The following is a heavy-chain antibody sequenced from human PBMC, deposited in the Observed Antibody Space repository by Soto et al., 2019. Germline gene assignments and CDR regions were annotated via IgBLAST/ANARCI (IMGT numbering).Heavy chain of an antibody. J-gene: IGHJ4*02. CDR2: ISHTGSP. CDR3: ASQLESTTYFDY. Sequence: LQLQESGPGLVEPSETLSLTCTVSGGSISNSDYFWAWMRQPPGKGLEWVGTISHTGSPRYNPSLKSRVTISVDTSKNQFSLRLPSVTAADTAVFYCASQLESTTYFDYWGRGTLVTVSS. D-gene: IGHD1-1*01. CDR1: GGSISNSDYF. V-gene: IGHV4-39*01.